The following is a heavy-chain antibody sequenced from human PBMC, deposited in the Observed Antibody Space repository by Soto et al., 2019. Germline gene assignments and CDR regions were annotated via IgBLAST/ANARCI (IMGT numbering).Heavy chain of an antibody. V-gene: IGHV3-30*18. CDR1: GFTFSSYG. CDR2: ISYDGSNK. D-gene: IGHD5-18*01. Sequence: GGSLRLSCAASGFTFSSYGMHWVRQAPGKGLEWVAVISYDGSNKYYADSVKGRFTISRDNSKNTLYLQMNSLRAEDTAVYYCAKDRRIQLWPKGYYFDYWGQGSLVTVSS. J-gene: IGHJ4*02. CDR3: AKDRRIQLWPKGYYFDY.